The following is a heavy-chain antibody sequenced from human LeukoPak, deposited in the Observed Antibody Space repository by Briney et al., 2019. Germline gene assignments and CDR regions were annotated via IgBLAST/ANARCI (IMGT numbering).Heavy chain of an antibody. V-gene: IGHV1-18*01. Sequence: ASVTVSCKASGYTFTSYGISWVRQAPGQGLEWMGWISAYNGNTNYAQKLEGRVTMTTDTSTSTAYMELRSLRSDDTAVYYCARDSYRGEIPSGSHDYWGQGTLVTVSS. CDR1: GYTFTSYG. D-gene: IGHD1-26*01. CDR3: ARDSYRGEIPSGSHDY. J-gene: IGHJ4*02. CDR2: ISAYNGNT.